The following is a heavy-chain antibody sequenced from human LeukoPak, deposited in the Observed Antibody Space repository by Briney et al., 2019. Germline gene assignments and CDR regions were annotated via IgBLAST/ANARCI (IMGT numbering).Heavy chain of an antibody. V-gene: IGHV3-48*02. J-gene: IGHJ6*02. CDR3: AGDQLQMSYYYYGMDV. CDR1: GFTFSSYS. D-gene: IGHD4-4*01. CDR2: ISSSSSTI. Sequence: GGSLRLSCAASGFTFSSYSMTWVRQAPGKGLEWVSYISSSSSTIYYADSVKGRFTISRDNAKNSLYLQMNSLRDEDTAVYYCAGDQLQMSYYYYGMDVWGQGTTVTVSS.